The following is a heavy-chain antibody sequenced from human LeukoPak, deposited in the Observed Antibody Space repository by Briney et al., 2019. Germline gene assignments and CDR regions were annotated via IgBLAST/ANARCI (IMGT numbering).Heavy chain of an antibody. CDR1: GGSISSYY. J-gene: IGHJ5*02. D-gene: IGHD2-15*01. CDR3: ARDAISPPADCSGGSCYRSNWFDP. Sequence: PSETLSLTCTVSGGSISSYYWSWIRQPPGKGLEWIGYIYYSGSTNYNPSLKSRVTISVDTSKNQFSLKLSSVTAADTAVYYCARDAISPPADCSGGSCYRSNWFDPWGQGTLVTVSS. V-gene: IGHV4-59*01. CDR2: IYYSGST.